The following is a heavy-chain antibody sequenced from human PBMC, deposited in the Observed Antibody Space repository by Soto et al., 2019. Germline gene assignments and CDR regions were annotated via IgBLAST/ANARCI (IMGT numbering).Heavy chain of an antibody. V-gene: IGHV3-74*01. CDR3: ARENKGSSLTSTYTY. J-gene: IGHJ4*02. CDR1: GFTFSTYW. CDR2: LNGDGTYT. D-gene: IGHD2-21*02. Sequence: EVQLVESVGGLVQPGGSLRLSCAASGFTFSTYWMHWVRQAPWQVLVWVSRLNGDGTYTFYADYVKGRFTISRDNAKNTLYLQMNSLRAEDTAVYYCARENKGSSLTSTYTYWGRGTLVNDSS.